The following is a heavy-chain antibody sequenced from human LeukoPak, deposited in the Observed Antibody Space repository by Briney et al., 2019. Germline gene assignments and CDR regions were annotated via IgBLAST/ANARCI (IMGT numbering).Heavy chain of an antibody. CDR2: ISSSSSTI. CDR1: GGSISSYY. D-gene: IGHD4-17*01. V-gene: IGHV3-48*01. CDR3: ARNDYGDYGSFDY. Sequence: ETLSLTCTVSGGSISSYYWSWIRQPPGKGLEWVSYISSSSSTIYYADSVKGRFTISRDNAKNSLYLQMNSLRAEDTAVYYCARNDYGDYGSFDYWGQGTLVTVSS. J-gene: IGHJ4*02.